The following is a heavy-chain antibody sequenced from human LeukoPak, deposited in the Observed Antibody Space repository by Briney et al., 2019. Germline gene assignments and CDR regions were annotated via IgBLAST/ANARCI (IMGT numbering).Heavy chain of an antibody. V-gene: IGHV1-69*04. CDR2: IIPILGIA. J-gene: IGHJ6*02. Sequence: SVKVSCKASGGTFSSYAISWVRQAPGQGLEWMGRIIPILGIANYAQKFQGRVTITADKSTSTAYMELSSLRSEDTAVYYCARASPNDDSSSWYVGYYYYYGMDVWGQGTTVTVSS. D-gene: IGHD6-13*01. CDR1: GGTFSSYA. CDR3: ARASPNDDSSSWYVGYYYYYGMDV.